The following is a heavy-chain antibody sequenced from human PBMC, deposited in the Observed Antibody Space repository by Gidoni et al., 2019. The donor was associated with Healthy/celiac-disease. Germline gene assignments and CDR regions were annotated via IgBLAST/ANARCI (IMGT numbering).Heavy chain of an antibody. Sequence: EVQLVESGGGLVQPGGSLRLSCAASGFTFSSYDMHWVRQATGKGLEWVSAIGTAGDTYYPGSVKGRFTISRENAKNSLYLQMNSLRAGDTAVYYCARARLGGCFDPWGQGTLVTVSS. D-gene: IGHD3-16*01. V-gene: IGHV3-13*01. CDR1: GFTFSSYD. CDR3: ARARLGGCFDP. J-gene: IGHJ5*02. CDR2: IGTAGDT.